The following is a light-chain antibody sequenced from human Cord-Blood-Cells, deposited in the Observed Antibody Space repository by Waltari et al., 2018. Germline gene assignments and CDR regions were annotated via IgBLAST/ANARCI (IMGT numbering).Light chain of an antibody. Sequence: DIQMTQSPSTLSASVGDRVTITCRASQSIRSWLAWYQQKPGKAPKLLIYQASSLESGVPSRFSGSGSETEFTLTISSLQPDDFATYYCQQYKSYSPYTFGQGTKLEIK. CDR1: QSIRSW. CDR2: QAS. CDR3: QQYKSYSPYT. J-gene: IGKJ2*01. V-gene: IGKV1-5*03.